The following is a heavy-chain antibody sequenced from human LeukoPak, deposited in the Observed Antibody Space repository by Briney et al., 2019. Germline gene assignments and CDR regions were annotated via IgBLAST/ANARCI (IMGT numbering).Heavy chain of an antibody. CDR2: IYYSGST. V-gene: IGHV4-30-4*01. CDR3: ARVLRLFNIAAAEFDY. D-gene: IGHD6-13*01. Sequence: SETLSLTCTVSGGSVSSGSYYWSWIRQPPGKGLEWIGYIYYSGSTYYNPSLKSRVTISVDTSKNQFSLKLSSVTAADTAVYYCARVLRLFNIAAAEFDYWGQGTLVTVSS. CDR1: GGSVSSGSYY. J-gene: IGHJ4*02.